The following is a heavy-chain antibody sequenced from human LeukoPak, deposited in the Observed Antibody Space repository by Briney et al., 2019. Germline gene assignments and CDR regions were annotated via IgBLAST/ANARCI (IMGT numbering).Heavy chain of an antibody. CDR1: GGSISSYY. D-gene: IGHD2-15*01. V-gene: IGHV4-4*07. CDR3: ARDRRYCSGGSCYSGYFDY. CDR2: IYTSGST. J-gene: IGHJ4*02. Sequence: SETLSLTCTVSGGSISSYYWSWIRQPAGKGLEWIGRIYTSGSTNYNPSLKSRVTISVDTSKNQFSLKLSSVTAADTAVYYCARDRRYCSGGSCYSGYFDYWGQGTLVTVSS.